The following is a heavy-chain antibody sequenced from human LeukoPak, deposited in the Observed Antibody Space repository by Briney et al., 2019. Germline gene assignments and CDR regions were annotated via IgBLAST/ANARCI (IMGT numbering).Heavy chain of an antibody. J-gene: IGHJ4*02. CDR1: GLTISSYG. CDR2: ISGGGGNT. D-gene: IGHD6-19*01. V-gene: IGHV3-23*01. CDR3: AKCDSPVAGDYFDY. Sequence: GGSLRLSCAASGLTISSYGMNWVRQAPGKGLEWISGISGGGGNTYYADSVKGRFTISRDNSKNTLYLQMNSLRAEDTAVYYCAKCDSPVAGDYFDYWGQGTLVTVSS.